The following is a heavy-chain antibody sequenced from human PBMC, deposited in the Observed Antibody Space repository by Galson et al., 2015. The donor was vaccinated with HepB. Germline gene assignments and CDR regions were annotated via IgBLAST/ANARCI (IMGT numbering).Heavy chain of an antibody. Sequence: SLRLSCAASGFTFSSYGMHWVRQAPGKGLEWVAVIWYDGSNKYYADSVKGRFTISRDNSKNTLYLQMNSLRAEDTAVYYCARDQEGVCGGDCYFGYWGQGTLVTVSS. J-gene: IGHJ4*02. CDR3: ARDQEGVCGGDCYFGY. CDR2: IWYDGSNK. CDR1: GFTFSSYG. D-gene: IGHD2-21*02. V-gene: IGHV3-33*01.